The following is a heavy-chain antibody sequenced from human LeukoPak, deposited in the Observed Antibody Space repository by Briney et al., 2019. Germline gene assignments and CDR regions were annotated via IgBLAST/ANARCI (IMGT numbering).Heavy chain of an antibody. CDR1: GYTFTSYG. CDR2: ITAYNGNT. Sequence: GASVKVSCKASGYTFTSYGISWVRQAPGQGLEWMGWITAYNGNTNYAQKLQGRVTMTTDTSTSTAYMELRSLRSEDTAVYYCARDLGSSATSTNWFDPWGQGTLVTVSS. V-gene: IGHV1-18*01. D-gene: IGHD6-6*01. CDR3: ARDLGSSATSTNWFDP. J-gene: IGHJ5*02.